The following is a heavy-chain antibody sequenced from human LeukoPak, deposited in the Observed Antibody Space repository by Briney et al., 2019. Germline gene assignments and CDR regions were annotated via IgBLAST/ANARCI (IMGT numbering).Heavy chain of an antibody. J-gene: IGHJ4*02. V-gene: IGHV1-3*01. CDR1: GYTFTIYA. CDR2: INAGNGNT. CDR3: ARTTYSSGWSDY. D-gene: IGHD6-19*01. Sequence: GASVNVSCKASGYTFTIYAMHWVRQAPGQRLEWMGWINAGNGNTKYSQKFQGRVTITRDTSASTAYMELSSLRSEDTAVYYCARTTYSSGWSDYWGQGTLVTVSS.